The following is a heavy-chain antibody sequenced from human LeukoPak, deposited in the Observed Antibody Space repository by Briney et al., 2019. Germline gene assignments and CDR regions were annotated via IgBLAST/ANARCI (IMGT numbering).Heavy chain of an antibody. CDR3: ASGDIVVVPADLDY. CDR2: IYYSGST. CDR1: GGSISSSSYY. V-gene: IGHV4-39*01. J-gene: IGHJ4*02. D-gene: IGHD2-2*01. Sequence: PSETLSLTCTVSGGSISSSSYYWGWIRQPPGKGLEWIGSIYYSGSTYYNPSLKSRVTISVDTSKNQFSLKLSSVTAADTAVYYCASGDIVVVPADLDYWGQGTLVTVSS.